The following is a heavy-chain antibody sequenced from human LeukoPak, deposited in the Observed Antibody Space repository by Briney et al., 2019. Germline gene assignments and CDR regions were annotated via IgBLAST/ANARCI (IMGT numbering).Heavy chain of an antibody. D-gene: IGHD2-15*01. J-gene: IGHJ4*02. CDR3: AKKHCSGGSCYSETGFDY. CDR1: GFTFSSYG. CDR2: ISYDGSNK. Sequence: PGRSLRLSCAASGFTFSSYGMHWVRQAPGKGLEWVAVISYDGSNKYYADSVKGRFTISRDNSKNTLYLQTNSLRAEDTAVYYCAKKHCSGGSCYSETGFDYWGQGTLVTVSS. V-gene: IGHV3-30*18.